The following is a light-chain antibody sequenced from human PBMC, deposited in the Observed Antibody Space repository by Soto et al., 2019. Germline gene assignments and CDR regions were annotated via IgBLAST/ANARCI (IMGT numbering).Light chain of an antibody. CDR2: EAS. Sequence: IELTQSPSTLCASVGDSVTISCRASQTFISWIGWYQQKTGKAPKLPIYEASNLQTGVPSRFGGSGSGTEFTLIISSLQPDDFATYYCQQYDSHPWTFGQVPRWIS. CDR1: QTFISW. J-gene: IGKJ1*01. CDR3: QQYDSHPWT. V-gene: IGKV1-5*03.